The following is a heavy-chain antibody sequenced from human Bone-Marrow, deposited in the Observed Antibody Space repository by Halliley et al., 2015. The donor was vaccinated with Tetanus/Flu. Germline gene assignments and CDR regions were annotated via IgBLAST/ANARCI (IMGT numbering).Heavy chain of an antibody. Sequence: TLSLTCTVSGDSINTGNYYWTWIRQRPEKGLEWIGYIYYNGITYYSPSLRGRIAISVDRSKKQFSLRLSSVTAADTGTYYCARVACSSNYCYDDYFYDMDVWGPGTTVAISS. D-gene: IGHD3-22*01. J-gene: IGHJ6*02. CDR1: GDSINTGNYY. V-gene: IGHV4-31*03. CDR3: ARVACSSNYCYDDYFYDMDV. CDR2: IYYNGIT.